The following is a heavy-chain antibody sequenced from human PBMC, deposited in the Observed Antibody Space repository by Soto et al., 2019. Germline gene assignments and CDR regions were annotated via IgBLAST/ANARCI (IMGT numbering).Heavy chain of an antibody. CDR1: GYSFTSYW. Sequence: VESLKISCKGSGYSFTSYWISWGRQMPGKGLEWMGRIDPSDSYTKYSPSFQGHISISADKSISTAYLQWSSLKASDTAMYYCESNKTCNYYYGMNVWGQGTTVTVSS. D-gene: IGHD3-10*01. V-gene: IGHV5-10-1*01. CDR3: ESNKTCNYYYGMNV. CDR2: IDPSDSYT. J-gene: IGHJ6*02.